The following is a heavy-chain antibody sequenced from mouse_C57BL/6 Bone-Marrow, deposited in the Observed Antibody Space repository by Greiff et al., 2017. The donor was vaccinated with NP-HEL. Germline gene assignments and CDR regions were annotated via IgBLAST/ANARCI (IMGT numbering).Heavy chain of an antibody. Sequence: QVQLQPSGAELVMPGASVKLSCKASGYTFTSYWMHWVKQRPGQGLEWIGEIDPSDSYTNYNQKFKGKSTLTVDKSSSTAYMQLSSLTSEDSAVYYCARGGYFDVWGTGTTVTVSS. CDR1: GYTFTSYW. CDR3: ARGGYFDV. J-gene: IGHJ1*03. V-gene: IGHV1-69*01. CDR2: IDPSDSYT.